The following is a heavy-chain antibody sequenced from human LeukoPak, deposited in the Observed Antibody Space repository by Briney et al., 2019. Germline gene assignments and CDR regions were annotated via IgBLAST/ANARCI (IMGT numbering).Heavy chain of an antibody. CDR1: GVTFSSYA. CDR2: ISYDGSNK. V-gene: IGHV3-30-3*01. Sequence: PGRSLRLSCAASGVTFSSYAMHWVRQAPGKGLEWVAVISYDGSNKYYADSVKGRFTISRDNSKNTLYLQMNSLRAEDTAVYYCARPYFGYSSGWYDYWGQGTLVTVSS. CDR3: ARPYFGYSSGWYDY. D-gene: IGHD6-19*01. J-gene: IGHJ4*02.